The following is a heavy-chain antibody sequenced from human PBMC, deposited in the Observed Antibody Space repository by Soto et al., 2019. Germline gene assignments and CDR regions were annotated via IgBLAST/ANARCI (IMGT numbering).Heavy chain of an antibody. J-gene: IGHJ4*02. CDR1: GFTFSSYA. Sequence: PGGSLRLSCAASGFTFSSYAMSWVRQAPGKGLEWVSAISGSGDSTYYADSVKGRFTISRDNSKNTLYLQMNSLRAEDTAVCYCAKTLYYYGSGSYYFDYWGQGTLVTVSS. CDR2: ISGSGDST. CDR3: AKTLYYYGSGSYYFDY. V-gene: IGHV3-23*01. D-gene: IGHD3-10*01.